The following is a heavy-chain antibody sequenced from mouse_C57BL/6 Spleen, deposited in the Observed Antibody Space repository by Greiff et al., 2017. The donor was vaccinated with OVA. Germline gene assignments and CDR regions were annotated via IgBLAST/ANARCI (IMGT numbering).Heavy chain of an antibody. J-gene: IGHJ2*01. D-gene: IGHD1-2*01. V-gene: IGHV3-6*01. Sequence: EVKLMESGPGLVKPSQSLSLTCSVTGYSITSGYYWNWIRQFPGNKLEWMGYISYDGSNNYNPSLKNRISITRDTSKNQFFLKLNSVTTEDTATYYCAREGLLRPYYFDYWGQGTTLTVSS. CDR3: AREGLLRPYYFDY. CDR1: GYSITSGYY. CDR2: ISYDGSN.